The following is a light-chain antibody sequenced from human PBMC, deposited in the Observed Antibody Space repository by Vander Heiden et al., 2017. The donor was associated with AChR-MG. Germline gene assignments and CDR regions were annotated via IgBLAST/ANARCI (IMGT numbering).Light chain of an antibody. Sequence: DIVMTQSPDSLAVSLGERATINCKSSQSILYSSNNKNYLAWYQQKPGQPPKLLIYWASTRESGAPDRFSGSGSGTDFTLTISSLQAEDVAVYYCQQYDTTPRAFGQGTKVEIK. CDR1: QSILYSSNNKNY. CDR2: WAS. V-gene: IGKV4-1*01. J-gene: IGKJ1*01. CDR3: QQYDTTPRA.